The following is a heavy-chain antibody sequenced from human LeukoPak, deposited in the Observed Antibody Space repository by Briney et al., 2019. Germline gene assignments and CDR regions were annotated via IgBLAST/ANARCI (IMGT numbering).Heavy chain of an antibody. D-gene: IGHD4/OR15-4a*01. J-gene: IGHJ4*02. V-gene: IGHV1-8*01. Sequence: ASVKVSCKASGYTFTSYDINWVRQAAGQGLEWMGFMTPNSGNTGYAQKLQGRVTMTRNNSISTAYMELSSLRSEDTAVYYCARFRYDYGDGPDYWGRGTLVTVSS. CDR2: MTPNSGNT. CDR3: ARFRYDYGDGPDY. CDR1: GYTFTSYD.